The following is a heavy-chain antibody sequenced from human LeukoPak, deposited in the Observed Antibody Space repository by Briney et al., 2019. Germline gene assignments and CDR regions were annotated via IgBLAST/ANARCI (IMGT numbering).Heavy chain of an antibody. D-gene: IGHD3-10*01. J-gene: IGHJ4*02. CDR3: AKSNGYGLVDI. V-gene: IGHV4-34*01. Sequence: SETLSLTCAVYGGSFSGYYWSWIRQSPGKGLEWIGEINHRGSTNYNPSLKRRVTISVDRSKNQFSLKLSSVTAADTAVYYCAKSNGYGLVDIWGQGTLVTVSS. CDR2: INHRGST. CDR1: GGSFSGYY.